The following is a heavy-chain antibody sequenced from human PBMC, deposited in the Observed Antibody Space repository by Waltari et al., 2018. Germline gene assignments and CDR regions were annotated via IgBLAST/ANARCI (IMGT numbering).Heavy chain of an antibody. Sequence: QVQLQESGPGLVKPSETLSLTCTVSGGSISSHYWRWIRQPPGKGLEWIGYIYYSGSTNYNPSLKSRVTISVDTSKNQFSLKLSSVTAADTAVYYCAQLRYFDWALKWGQGTLVTVSS. CDR1: GGSISSHY. D-gene: IGHD3-9*01. V-gene: IGHV4-59*11. J-gene: IGHJ4*02. CDR3: AQLRYFDWALK. CDR2: IYYSGST.